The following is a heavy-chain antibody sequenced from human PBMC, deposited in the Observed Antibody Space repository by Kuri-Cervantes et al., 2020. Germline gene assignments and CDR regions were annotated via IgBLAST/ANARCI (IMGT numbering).Heavy chain of an antibody. D-gene: IGHD6-13*01. CDR3: ARGGRAAGTGWDWFDP. J-gene: IGHJ5*02. Sequence: SVKVSCKASGFTFTSSAVQWVRQARGQRLEWIGWIVVGSGNTNYAQKFQGRVTMTEDTSTDTAYMELSSLRSEDTAVYYCARGGRAAGTGWDWFDPWGQGTLVTVSS. V-gene: IGHV1-58*01. CDR2: IVVGSGNT. CDR1: GFTFTSSA.